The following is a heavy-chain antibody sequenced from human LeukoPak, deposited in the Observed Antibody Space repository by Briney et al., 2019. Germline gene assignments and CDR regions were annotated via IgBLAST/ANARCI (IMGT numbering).Heavy chain of an antibody. V-gene: IGHV3-9*01. J-gene: IGHJ6*03. CDR1: GFAFDDYA. CDR2: IIWNSGSI. Sequence: SLLLSSAASGFAFDDYAMHWGRPAPGKGVEGGSGIIWNSGSIGYSDSVKGRFTISRDNAKNSLYLQMNSLRAEDAALYYCAKDMGPGVVVVSMDVWGKGTPVTVSS. CDR3: AKDMGPGVVVVSMDV. D-gene: IGHD3-22*01.